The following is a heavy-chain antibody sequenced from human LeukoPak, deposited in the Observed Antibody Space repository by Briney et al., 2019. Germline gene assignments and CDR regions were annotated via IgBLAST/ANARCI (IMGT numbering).Heavy chain of an antibody. D-gene: IGHD3-22*01. CDR3: ATARFVSGSYYFDY. V-gene: IGHV1-2*06. CDR1: GYTFTGYY. J-gene: IGHJ4*02. Sequence: GASVKVSCKASGYTFTGYYMHWVRQAPGQGLEWMGRINPNSGATNYAQKVQGRVTMTRDTSISTAYMELSRLRSDDTAVYYCATARFVSGSYYFDYWGQGTLVTVSS. CDR2: INPNSGAT.